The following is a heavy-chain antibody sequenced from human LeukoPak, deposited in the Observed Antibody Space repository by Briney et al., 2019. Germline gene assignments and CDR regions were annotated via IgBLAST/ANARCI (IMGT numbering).Heavy chain of an antibody. D-gene: IGHD3-10*01. V-gene: IGHV4-61*01. CDR2: IYYSGST. CDR1: GGSISSGPYF. Sequence: SQTLSLTCSVSGGSISSGPYFWSWIRQPPGKGLEWIGYIYYSGSTNYNPSLKSRVTISVDTSKNQFSLKLSSVTAADTAVYYCARAGWFGESSNFDYWGQGTLVTVSS. J-gene: IGHJ4*02. CDR3: ARAGWFGESSNFDY.